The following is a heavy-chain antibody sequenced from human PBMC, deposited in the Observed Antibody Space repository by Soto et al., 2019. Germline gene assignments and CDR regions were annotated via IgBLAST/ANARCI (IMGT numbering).Heavy chain of an antibody. J-gene: IGHJ4*02. V-gene: IGHV1-69*13. CDR2: IIPIFGTA. CDR3: ARKLSGTTTPFAY. CDR1: GGTFSSYA. D-gene: IGHD1-20*01. Sequence: VKVSCKASGGTFSSYAISWVRQAPGQGLEWMGGIIPIFGTANYAQKFQGRVTITADESTSTAYMELSSLRSEDTAVYYCARKLSGTTTPFAYGGQGTLVTVSS.